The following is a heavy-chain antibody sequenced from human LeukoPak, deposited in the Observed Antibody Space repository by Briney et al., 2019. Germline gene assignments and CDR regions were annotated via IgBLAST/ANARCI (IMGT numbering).Heavy chain of an antibody. J-gene: IGHJ3*02. V-gene: IGHV5-51*01. CDR2: IYPGDSDT. CDR3: ARSKQQLVSGGAFDI. Sequence: GESLKISCKGSGSTFSSYWIAWVRQMPGKGLEWMGIIYPGDSDTRYSPSFKGQVTISADKSISTAYLQWSSLKASDTAMYYCARSKQQLVSGGAFDIWGQGTMVTVSS. D-gene: IGHD6-13*01. CDR1: GSTFSSYW.